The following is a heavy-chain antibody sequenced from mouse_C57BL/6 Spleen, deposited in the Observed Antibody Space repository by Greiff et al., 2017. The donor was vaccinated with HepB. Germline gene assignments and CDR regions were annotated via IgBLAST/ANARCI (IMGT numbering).Heavy chain of an antibody. D-gene: IGHD2-4*01. J-gene: IGHJ4*01. CDR2: IYPGDGDT. V-gene: IGHV1-82*01. CDR1: GYAFSSSW. Sequence: VKLQQSGPELVKPGASVKISCKASGYAFSSSWMNWVKQRPGKGLEWIGRIYPGDGDTNYNGKFKGKATLTADKSSSTAYMQLSSLTSEDSAVYFCARWHYDYDGYYAMDYWGQGTSVTVSS. CDR3: ARWHYDYDGYYAMDY.